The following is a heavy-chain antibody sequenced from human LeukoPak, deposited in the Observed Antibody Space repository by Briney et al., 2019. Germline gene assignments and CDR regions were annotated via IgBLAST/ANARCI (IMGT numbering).Heavy chain of an antibody. D-gene: IGHD1-26*01. CDR3: ARGMTGSYFGYFDY. Sequence: PGGSLRLSCAASGLTFSTYSMNWVRQAPGKGLEWVSSISTSRSYIYYADSVKGRFTISRDNAKNSLYLQMNSLRAEDTAVYYCARGMTGSYFGYFDYWGQGTLVTVSS. CDR1: GLTFSTYS. J-gene: IGHJ4*02. V-gene: IGHV3-21*06. CDR2: ISTSRSYI.